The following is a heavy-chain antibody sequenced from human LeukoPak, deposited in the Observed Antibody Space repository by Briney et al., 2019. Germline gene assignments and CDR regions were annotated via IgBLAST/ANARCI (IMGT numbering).Heavy chain of an antibody. CDR2: ISGSGGST. V-gene: IGHV3-23*01. CDR3: AKDEDYYDSSGYYY. CDR1: GFTVSSYA. Sequence: QAGGSLRLSCAASGFTVSSYAMSWVRQAPGKGLEWVSAISGSGGSTYYADSVKGRFTISRDNSKNTMYLQMNSLRAEDTAVYYCAKDEDYYDSSGYYYWGQGTLVTVSS. J-gene: IGHJ4*02. D-gene: IGHD3-22*01.